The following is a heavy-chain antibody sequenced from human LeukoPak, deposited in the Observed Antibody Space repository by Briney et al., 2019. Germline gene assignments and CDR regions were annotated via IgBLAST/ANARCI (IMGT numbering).Heavy chain of an antibody. V-gene: IGHV4-61*01. CDR3: ASAPYYDILTGYYIRYGMDV. CDR2: IYYSGST. Sequence: SETLSLTCTVSGGSLSSGSYYWSWIRQPPGNGLEWIGYIYYSGSTNYNPSLKSRVTISVDTSKNQFSPKLSSVTAADTAVYYCASAPYYDILTGYYIRYGMDVWGKGTTVTVSS. J-gene: IGHJ6*04. D-gene: IGHD3-9*01. CDR1: GGSLSSGSYY.